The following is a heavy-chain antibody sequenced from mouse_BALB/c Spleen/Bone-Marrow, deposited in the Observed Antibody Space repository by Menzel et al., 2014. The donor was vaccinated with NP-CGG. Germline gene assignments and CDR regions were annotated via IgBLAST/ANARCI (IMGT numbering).Heavy chain of an antibody. D-gene: IGHD2-1*01. Sequence: QVQLKQSGPQLVRPGDSVRISCKASGYSFTSYWMHWVKQRPGQGLEWIGMIDPSDSETRLNQKFKDKATLTVDKSSSTAYMQLSSPTAEDSAVYYCASQSDGNPFAYWGQGTLVTVSA. CDR1: GYSFTSYW. V-gene: IGHV1S126*01. CDR2: IDPSDSET. CDR3: ASQSDGNPFAY. J-gene: IGHJ3*01.